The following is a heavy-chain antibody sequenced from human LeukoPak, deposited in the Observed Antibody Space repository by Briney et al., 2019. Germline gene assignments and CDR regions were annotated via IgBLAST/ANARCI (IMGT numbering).Heavy chain of an antibody. CDR3: ARQGRPGS. CDR2: IYYSGST. V-gene: IGHV4-38-2*01. CDR1: GYSISSGYY. Sequence: PSETLSLTCAVSGYSISSGYYWGWIRQPPGKGLEWIGSIYYSGSTYYNPSLKSRVTISVDTSKNQFSLKLSSVTAADTAVYYCARQGRPGSWGQGTLVTVSS. J-gene: IGHJ5*02.